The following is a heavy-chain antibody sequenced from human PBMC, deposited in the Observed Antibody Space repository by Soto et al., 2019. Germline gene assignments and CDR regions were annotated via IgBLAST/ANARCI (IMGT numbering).Heavy chain of an antibody. CDR3: AKIPAEWRDYDVPAAFDI. J-gene: IGHJ3*02. V-gene: IGHV3-30*18. D-gene: IGHD4-17*01. CDR1: GFTFSSYG. CDR2: ISYDGSNK. Sequence: QVQLVESGGGVVQPGRSLRLSCAASGFTFSSYGMHWVRQAPGKGLEWVAVISYDGSNKYYADSVKGRFTISRDNSKNPLYLQMHRLRAEDTAVYYCAKIPAEWRDYDVPAAFDIWGQGTMVTVSS.